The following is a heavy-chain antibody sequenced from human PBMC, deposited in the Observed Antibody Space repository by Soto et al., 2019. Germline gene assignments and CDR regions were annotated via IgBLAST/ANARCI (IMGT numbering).Heavy chain of an antibody. V-gene: IGHV1-46*01. Sequence: ASVKVSCKASGFSFSDYFMHWVRQAPGQGLEWMGVINPSGDSRNYAQKFQGRVTITRDTSTSTVYMDLSSLRYEDTAVYYCAGDTSQTCGPRAASSWFQSWGRGTPVIVSS. CDR2: INPSGDSR. CDR1: GFSFSDYF. D-gene: IGHD2-15*01. CDR3: AGDTSQTCGPRAASSWFQS. J-gene: IGHJ5*01.